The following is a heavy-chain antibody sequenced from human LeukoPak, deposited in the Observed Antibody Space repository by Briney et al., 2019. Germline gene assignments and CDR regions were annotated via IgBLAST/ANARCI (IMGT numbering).Heavy chain of an antibody. D-gene: IGHD2-15*01. CDR3: ARDYFRRAALRGYFDL. Sequence: PGGSLRLSCAASGFTFSSYWMSWVRQAPGKGLEWVSCVSSTSSLIYYADSVKGRFTLSRDNAKNSLYLQMNSLRAEDTAACSWARDYFRRAALRGYFDLLGRGTLVTVSS. CDR2: VSSTSSLI. J-gene: IGHJ2*01. CDR1: GFTFSSYW. V-gene: IGHV3-21*01.